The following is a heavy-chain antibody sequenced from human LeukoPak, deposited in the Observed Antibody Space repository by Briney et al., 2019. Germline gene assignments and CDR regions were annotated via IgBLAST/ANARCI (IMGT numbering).Heavy chain of an antibody. D-gene: IGHD2-15*01. Sequence: PGGSLRLSCAASGFTVSSNYVSWVRQAPGKGLEWGSVFYSGVSTYYADFVKGRFTISRDNSTNTLYLQMNSLTAEDTAVYYCARKLLLSTALAAFDIWGQGTMVTVSS. J-gene: IGHJ3*02. CDR1: GFTVSSNY. V-gene: IGHV3-66*01. CDR2: FYSGVST. CDR3: ARKLLLSTALAAFDI.